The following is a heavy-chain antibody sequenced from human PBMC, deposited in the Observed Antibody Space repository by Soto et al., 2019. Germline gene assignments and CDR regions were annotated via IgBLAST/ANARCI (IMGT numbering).Heavy chain of an antibody. CDR2: ISGSGGST. CDR3: AKDIVVVPAAIGHYYGMDV. CDR1: GFTFSSYA. V-gene: IGHV3-23*01. Sequence: EVQLLESGGGLVQPGGSLRLSCAASGFTFSSYAMSWVRQAPGKGLEWVSAISGSGGSTYYADSVKGRFTISRDNSKNTLYLQMNSLRAEDTAVYYSAKDIVVVPAAIGHYYGMDVWGQGTTVTVSS. J-gene: IGHJ6*02. D-gene: IGHD2-2*02.